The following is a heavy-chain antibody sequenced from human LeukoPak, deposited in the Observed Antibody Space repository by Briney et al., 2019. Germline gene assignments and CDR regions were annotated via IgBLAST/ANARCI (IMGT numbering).Heavy chain of an antibody. Sequence: ASVKVSCKASGYTFTSYYMHWVRQAPGQGLEWMGIINPGGGSTSYAQKFQGRVTMTRDTSTSTVYMELSSLRSEDTAVYYCARGAYYDFWSGPGGYWGQGTLVTVSS. D-gene: IGHD3-3*01. CDR3: ARGAYYDFWSGPGGY. CDR2: INPGGGST. J-gene: IGHJ4*02. V-gene: IGHV1-46*01. CDR1: GYTFTSYY.